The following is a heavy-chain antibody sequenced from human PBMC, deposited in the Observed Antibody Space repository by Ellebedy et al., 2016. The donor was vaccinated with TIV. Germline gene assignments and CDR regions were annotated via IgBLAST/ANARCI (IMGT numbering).Heavy chain of an antibody. CDR2: LYGDDRA. D-gene: IGHD2/OR15-2a*01. V-gene: IGHV3-66*01. J-gene: IGHJ4*02. Sequence: GGSLRLSCAASGFSFTNAWMHWVRQAPGKGPEWVSILYGDDRAFYSDAVEGRFFISRDNSQNMLYLQMNSLGVEDTAVYFCARDVRPNIGNFWGQGTLVTVSS. CDR1: GFSFTNAW. CDR3: ARDVRPNIGNF.